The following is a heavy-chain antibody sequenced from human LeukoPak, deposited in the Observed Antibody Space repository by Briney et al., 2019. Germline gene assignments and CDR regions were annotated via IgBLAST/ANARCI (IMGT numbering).Heavy chain of an antibody. V-gene: IGHV1-2*06. CDR2: IDPNTGDT. CDR1: GQSLTGYF. J-gene: IGHJ4*02. Sequence: GASMKVSCKASGQSLTGYFIHWVRQAPGQGLEWVGRIDPNTGDTIYAQNFQGRVTVTSATSISTAYMELSRLTSDDTAVYFCARLGLHGSGTYYFFDYWGQGTLVTVSS. CDR3: ARLGLHGSGTYYFFDY. D-gene: IGHD3-10*01.